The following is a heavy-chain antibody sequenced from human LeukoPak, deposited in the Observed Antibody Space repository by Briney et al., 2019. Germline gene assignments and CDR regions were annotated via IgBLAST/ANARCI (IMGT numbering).Heavy chain of an antibody. CDR1: GGSISSGGYY. CDR2: IYYSGST. CDR3: ARDSLPASSRPWNWFDP. J-gene: IGHJ5*02. Sequence: PSETLSLTCTVSGGSISSGGYYWSWIRQHPGKGLEWIGYIYYSGSTYYNPSLKSRVTISVDTSKNQFSLKLSSVTAAGTAVYYCARDSLPASSRPWNWFDPWGQGTLVTVSS. V-gene: IGHV4-31*03.